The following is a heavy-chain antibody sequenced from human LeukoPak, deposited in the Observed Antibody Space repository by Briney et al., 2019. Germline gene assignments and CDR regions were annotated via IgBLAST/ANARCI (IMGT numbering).Heavy chain of an antibody. D-gene: IGHD2-2*01. V-gene: IGHV4-30-4*08. J-gene: IGHJ5*02. Sequence: PSETLSLTCTVSVGSISSGDYYWSWIRQPPGKGLEWIGYIYYSGSTYYTPSLKSRVTISVDTSKNQVSLKLSSATAADTAAYYCARGRYCSSTSCYRNWFDPWGQGTLVTVSS. CDR2: IYYSGST. CDR3: ARGRYCSSTSCYRNWFDP. CDR1: VGSISSGDYY.